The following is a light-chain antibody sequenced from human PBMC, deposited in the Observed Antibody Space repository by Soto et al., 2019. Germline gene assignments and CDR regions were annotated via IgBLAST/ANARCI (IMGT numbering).Light chain of an antibody. CDR3: QSYDSGLGGYVI. CDR1: SSDVGGYNF. V-gene: IGLV2-8*01. J-gene: IGLJ2*01. CDR2: DNT. Sequence: QSVLTQPPSASGSPGQSVTISCTGTSSDVGGYNFVSWYQQHPGKAPKLMIYDNTDRPSGVPDRFSGSKSGTSASLAITGLQAEDEADYYCQSYDSGLGGYVIFGGGTKLTVL.